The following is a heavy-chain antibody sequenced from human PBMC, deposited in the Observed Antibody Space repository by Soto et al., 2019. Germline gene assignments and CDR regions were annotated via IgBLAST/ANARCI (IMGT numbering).Heavy chain of an antibody. Sequence: PGGSLRLSCVGSGFIFRTYGMHWVRQAPGKGLEWVAVISYDGSNKYYADSVKGRFTTSRDNSKNTLYLQMNSLRAEDTAVYYCAKDRPVDTAMVTGYFDYWGQGTLVTVSS. V-gene: IGHV3-30*18. CDR1: GFIFRTYG. CDR2: ISYDGSNK. J-gene: IGHJ4*02. CDR3: AKDRPVDTAMVTGYFDY. D-gene: IGHD5-18*01.